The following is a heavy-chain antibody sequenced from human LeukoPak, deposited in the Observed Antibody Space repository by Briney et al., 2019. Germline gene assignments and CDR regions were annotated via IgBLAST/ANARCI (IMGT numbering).Heavy chain of an antibody. Sequence: PSETLPLTCDVSGYDITSGYYWAWMRQPPGKGLEWIGSIYHTGSSEYNPPLRSRVTLSVDTSKNQFFLRLTSVTAADTAVYYCARDHRVMNFSFDPWGRGTLVTVSS. CDR3: ARDHRVMNFSFDP. D-gene: IGHD3/OR15-3a*01. CDR2: IYHTGSS. J-gene: IGHJ5*02. V-gene: IGHV4-38-2*02. CDR1: GYDITSGYY.